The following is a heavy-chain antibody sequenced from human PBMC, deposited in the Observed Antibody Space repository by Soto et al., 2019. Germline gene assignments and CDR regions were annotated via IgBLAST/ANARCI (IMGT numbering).Heavy chain of an antibody. CDR1: GFTFSSYG. D-gene: IGHD3-9*01. Sequence: GGSLRLSCAASGFTFSSYGMHWVRQAPGKGLEWVAVISYDGSSKYYADSVKGRFTISRDNSKNTLYLQMNSLRAEDTAVYYCAKDDTFSAEYDILTGFDYWGQGTLVTVSS. CDR3: AKDDTFSAEYDILTGFDY. J-gene: IGHJ4*02. CDR2: ISYDGSSK. V-gene: IGHV3-30*18.